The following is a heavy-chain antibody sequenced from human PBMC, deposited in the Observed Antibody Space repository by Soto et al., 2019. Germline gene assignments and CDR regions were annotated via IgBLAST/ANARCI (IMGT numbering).Heavy chain of an antibody. V-gene: IGHV4-34*01. Sequence: SETLSLTCAVYGLSFSGYYWSWIRQPPGKGLEWIGEINHSGTTNYNPSLKSRVTTSVDTSKNQFSLKLSSVTAADTAVYYCARGVYNTIFGVVSLDYWGQGILVTVSS. CDR1: GLSFSGYY. J-gene: IGHJ4*02. D-gene: IGHD3-3*01. CDR2: INHSGTT. CDR3: ARGVYNTIFGVVSLDY.